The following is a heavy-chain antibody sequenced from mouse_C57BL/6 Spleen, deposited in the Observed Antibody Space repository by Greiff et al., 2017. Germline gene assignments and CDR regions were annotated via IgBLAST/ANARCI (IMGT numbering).Heavy chain of an antibody. CDR3: ARLLRDYFDY. V-gene: IGHV1-80*01. Sequence: QVQLMESGAGLVKPGASVKISCKASGYAFSSYWMNWVHQRPGKGLEWVGTIYPGDGDTNYNGKFKGKATLTADKSSSTAYMQLSSLTSEDSAVYFCARLLRDYFDYWGQGTTLTVSS. CDR2: IYPGDGDT. D-gene: IGHD1-1*01. J-gene: IGHJ2*01. CDR1: GYAFSSYW.